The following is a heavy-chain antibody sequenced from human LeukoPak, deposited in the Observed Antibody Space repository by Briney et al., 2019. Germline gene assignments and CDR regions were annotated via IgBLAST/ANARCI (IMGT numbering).Heavy chain of an antibody. CDR1: GGSFSGYY. CDR2: INHSGST. Sequence: PSETLSLTCAVYGGSFSGYYWSWIRQPPGKGLEWIGEINHSGSTNYNPSLKSRVTISVDTSKNQFSLKLSSVTAADTAVYYCARSRRYSYGYWGYFDYWGQGTLVTVSS. V-gene: IGHV4-34*01. D-gene: IGHD5-18*01. J-gene: IGHJ4*02. CDR3: ARSRRYSYGYWGYFDY.